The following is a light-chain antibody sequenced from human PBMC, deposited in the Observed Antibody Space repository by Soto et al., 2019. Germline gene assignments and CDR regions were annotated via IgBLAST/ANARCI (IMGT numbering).Light chain of an antibody. CDR3: QQYYGSPGIT. CDR1: QSVSSNY. Sequence: EIVLAQSPGTLSLSPGERATLSCRASQSVSSNYLAWYQQKPGQAPRLLIYGASSRATGIPDRFSGSGSGTAFTLTISRLEPEDFAVYYCQQYYGSPGITFGQGTRLEI. J-gene: IGKJ5*01. V-gene: IGKV3-20*01. CDR2: GAS.